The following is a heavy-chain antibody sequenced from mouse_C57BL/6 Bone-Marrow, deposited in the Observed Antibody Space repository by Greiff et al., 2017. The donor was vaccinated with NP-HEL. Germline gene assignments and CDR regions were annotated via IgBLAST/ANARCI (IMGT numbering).Heavy chain of an antibody. CDR1: GFTFSDYY. J-gene: IGHJ3*01. Sequence: EVQLVESGGGLVQPGGSLKLSCAASGFTFSDYYMYWVRQTPEKRLEWVAYISNGGGSTYYLDTVKGRFTISRDNAKNTLYLQMSRLESEDTAMYYCARGSPFAYWGQGTLVTVAA. CDR3: ARGSPFAY. V-gene: IGHV5-12*01. CDR2: ISNGGGST.